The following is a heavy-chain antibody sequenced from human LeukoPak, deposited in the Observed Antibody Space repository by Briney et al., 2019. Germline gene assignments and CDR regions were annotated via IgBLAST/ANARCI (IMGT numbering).Heavy chain of an antibody. V-gene: IGHV1-2*02. J-gene: IGHJ6*03. D-gene: IGHD6-19*01. Sequence: ASVKVSCKASGNAFRGHFLHWVRQAPGQGLEWMGWINPNTGGTNYPQKFQGRVTMTRDTSINTAYMELSRLRSDDTAIYYCARDQGAVAGNSPYYYYMDVWGKGTTVTISS. CDR3: ARDQGAVAGNSPYYYYMDV. CDR1: GNAFRGHF. CDR2: INPNTGGT.